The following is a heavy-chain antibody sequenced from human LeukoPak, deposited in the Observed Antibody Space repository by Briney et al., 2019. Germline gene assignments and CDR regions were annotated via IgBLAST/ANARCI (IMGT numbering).Heavy chain of an antibody. CDR1: GFTFSSYE. CDR2: ISSSGSTI. Sequence: GGSLRLSCAASGFTFSSYEMNWVRQAPGKGLEWVSYISSSGSTIYYADSVKGRFTISRDNAKNSLYLQMNSLRAEDTAVYYCARDSSGWYYFDYWGQGTLVTVSS. V-gene: IGHV3-48*03. CDR3: ARDSSGWYYFDY. D-gene: IGHD3-22*01. J-gene: IGHJ4*02.